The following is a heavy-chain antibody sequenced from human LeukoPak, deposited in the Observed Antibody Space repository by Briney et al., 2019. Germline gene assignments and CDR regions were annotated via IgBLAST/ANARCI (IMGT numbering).Heavy chain of an antibody. CDR2: FSGRGGST. CDR1: GFTFSSYA. J-gene: IGHJ4*02. V-gene: IGHV3-23*01. D-gene: IGHD1-20*01. CDR3: ARDAAYNWNYVDY. Sequence: GGSLRLSCAASGFTFSSYAMSWVRQAPGKGLEWVSAFSGRGGSTYYADSVKGRFTIYRDNSRNTLYLQTDSLRVENTAVYYCARDAAYNWNYVDYWGQGTLVTVSS.